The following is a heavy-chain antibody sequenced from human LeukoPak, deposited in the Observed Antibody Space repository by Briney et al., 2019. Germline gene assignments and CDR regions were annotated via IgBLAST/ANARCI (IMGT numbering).Heavy chain of an antibody. CDR2: ISSSSSTI. CDR1: GFTFSSYA. Sequence: GGSLRLSCAASGFTFSSYAMHWVRQAPGKGLEWVSYISSSSSTIYYADSVKGRFTISRDNAKNSLYLQMNSLRAEDTAVYYCARDLSYYDSSGPYYFDYWGQGTLVTVSS. CDR3: ARDLSYYDSSGPYYFDY. V-gene: IGHV3-48*01. D-gene: IGHD3-22*01. J-gene: IGHJ4*02.